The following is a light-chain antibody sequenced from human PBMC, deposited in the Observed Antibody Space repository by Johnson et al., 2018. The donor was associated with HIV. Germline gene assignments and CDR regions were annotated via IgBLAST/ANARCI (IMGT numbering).Light chain of an antibody. Sequence: QSVLTQPPSVSAAPGQKVTISCSGSSSDMGNYAVSWYQQLPGTAPKLLIYDNNKRPSGIPDRFSGSKSCTSATLGITGLQTGDEADYYCGTWDSSLSAGGVFGTGTKVTVL. J-gene: IGLJ1*01. CDR3: GTWDSSLSAGGV. CDR1: SSDMGNYA. V-gene: IGLV1-51*01. CDR2: DNN.